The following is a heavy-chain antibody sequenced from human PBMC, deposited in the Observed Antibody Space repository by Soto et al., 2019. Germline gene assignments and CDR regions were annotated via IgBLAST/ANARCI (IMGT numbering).Heavy chain of an antibody. J-gene: IGHJ6*02. CDR1: GYSFTGYY. V-gene: IGHV1-2*02. CDR3: ARSSALTISGVGGMDV. Sequence: QIHLIQSGAEVKKPGASVRVSCKASGYSFTGYYIHWVRQAPGQGLEWMGWINPNSGCANYAQKFQGRVTMTRDTSTTTAYMELSRLRSNDTAVFYCARSSALTISGVGGMDVWGQGATVTVSS. CDR2: INPNSGCA. D-gene: IGHD3-3*01.